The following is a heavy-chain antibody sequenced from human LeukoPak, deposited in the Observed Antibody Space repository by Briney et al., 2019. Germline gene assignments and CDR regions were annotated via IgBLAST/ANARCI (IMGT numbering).Heavy chain of an antibody. J-gene: IGHJ3*01. CDR3: ARDGGPVTLHYALDS. D-gene: IGHD2-15*01. CDR2: INSGGTNI. Sequence: GGSRRLSGAPSGFSSRSFEMFWVRQAQGKGLEWISYINSGGTNIQYADSVKGRFTISRDSARNSLYLQMSALRVEDTALYYCARDGGPVTLHYALDSWGLGTMVTVSS. CDR1: GFSSRSFE. V-gene: IGHV3-48*03.